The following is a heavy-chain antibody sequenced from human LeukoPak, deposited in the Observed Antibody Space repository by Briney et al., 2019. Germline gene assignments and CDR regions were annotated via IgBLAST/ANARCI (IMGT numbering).Heavy chain of an antibody. J-gene: IGHJ4*02. CDR2: IYYSGST. CDR1: GGSLSSYY. D-gene: IGHD3-10*01. CDR3: ARVGTYGSGSYLSWLDY. Sequence: PSETLSLTCTLSGGSLSSYYWSWIRQPPGQGLECIGYIYYSGSTNYNPSLKSRVTISVDTSKNQFSLKLSSVTAADTAVYYCARVGTYGSGSYLSWLDYWGQRTLVTVSS. V-gene: IGHV4-59*01.